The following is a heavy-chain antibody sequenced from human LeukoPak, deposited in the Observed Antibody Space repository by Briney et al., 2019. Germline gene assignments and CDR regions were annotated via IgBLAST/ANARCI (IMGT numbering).Heavy chain of an antibody. D-gene: IGHD2-15*01. J-gene: IGHJ6*02. CDR1: GYTFTSYG. CDR2: ISAYNDNT. Sequence: ASVKVSCKASGYTFTSYGISWVRQAPGQGLEWMGRISAYNDNTNYAQKLQGGVTMTTDTSTSTAYMELRSLRSDDTAVYYCATLGYCSGGSCYPGGLYYYYGMDVWGQGTTVTVSS. CDR3: ATLGYCSGGSCYPGGLYYYYGMDV. V-gene: IGHV1-18*01.